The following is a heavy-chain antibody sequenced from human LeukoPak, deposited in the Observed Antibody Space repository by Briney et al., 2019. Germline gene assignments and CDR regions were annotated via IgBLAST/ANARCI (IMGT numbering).Heavy chain of an antibody. V-gene: IGHV3-23*01. CDR2: ISGSGGST. CDR3: AKLGDSLSSSWHFDY. CDR1: GFTFSSYA. D-gene: IGHD6-13*01. Sequence: PGGSLRLSCAAAGFTFSSYAMSWVRQAPGKGLEWVSAISGSGGSTYYADSVKGRFTISRDNSKNTLYLQMNSLRAEDTAVYYCAKLGDSLSSSWHFDYWGQGTLVTVSS. J-gene: IGHJ4*02.